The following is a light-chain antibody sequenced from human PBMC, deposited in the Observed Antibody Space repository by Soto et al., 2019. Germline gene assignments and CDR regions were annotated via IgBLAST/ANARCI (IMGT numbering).Light chain of an antibody. CDR1: RSVSIY. CDR3: QQRSNWSRT. V-gene: IGKV3-11*01. J-gene: IGKJ1*01. Sequence: IVSTQSPATLSFSPGEIATLSFRAIRSVSIYLAWYQQKPGQAPRLLIYDASNRAIGIPARFSGSGSGTDFTLTISSLEHEDFAVYYCQQRSNWSRTFGQGTKVDIK. CDR2: DAS.